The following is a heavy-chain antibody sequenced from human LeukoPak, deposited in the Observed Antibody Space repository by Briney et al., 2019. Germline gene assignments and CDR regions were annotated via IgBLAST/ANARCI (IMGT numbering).Heavy chain of an antibody. D-gene: IGHD6-6*01. V-gene: IGHV5-10-1*01. CDR1: GYIFTSYW. J-gene: IGHJ4*02. Sequence: KLGESLKISCKGSGYIFTSYWITWVRQMPGKGLEWMGMIDPTDSYTNYSPSFQGHVTISTDKSISTAYLQWSSLKASDTAIYYCARRGRSSSNFDFWGQGTLVTVSS. CDR2: IDPTDSYT. CDR3: ARRGRSSSNFDF.